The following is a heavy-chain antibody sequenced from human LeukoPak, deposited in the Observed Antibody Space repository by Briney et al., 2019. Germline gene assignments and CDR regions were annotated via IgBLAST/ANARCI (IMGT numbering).Heavy chain of an antibody. CDR1: GFTFDDYA. D-gene: IGHD6-6*01. Sequence: GRSLRLSCAASGFTFDDYAMDWVRQAPGKGLEWGSGISWNSGSIGYADSVKGRFTISRDNAKNCLYLQMNSIRPQDTALYYCAKASAWGGSSSGLFDPWGQGTLVTVSS. V-gene: IGHV3-9*01. CDR2: ISWNSGSI. CDR3: AKASAWGGSSSGLFDP. J-gene: IGHJ5*02.